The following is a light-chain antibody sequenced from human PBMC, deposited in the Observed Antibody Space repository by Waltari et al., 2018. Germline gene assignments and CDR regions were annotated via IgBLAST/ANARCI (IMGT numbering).Light chain of an antibody. V-gene: IGLV1-51*02. CDR2: EMS. CDR1: SSNIGNNY. J-gene: IGLJ7*01. CDR3: GTWDSSLSGAV. Sequence: QSVLTQPPSVSAAPGQRVTISCPGRSSNIGNNYVSWYRQFPGTAPKLLIYEMSGRPSGIPGRFSGSKSGTSATLDITGLQAGDEADYYCGTWDSSLSGAVFGGGTHLTVL.